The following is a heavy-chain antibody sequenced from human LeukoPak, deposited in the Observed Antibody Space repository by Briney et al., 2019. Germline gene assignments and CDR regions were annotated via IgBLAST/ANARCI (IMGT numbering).Heavy chain of an antibody. CDR1: VGTFSSYA. J-gene: IGHJ5*01. CDR3: AREGGYGDHGGNWFDS. CDR2: IIPIFGTA. V-gene: IGHV1-69*06. Sequence: SVTVSCKASVGTFSSYAISWVRQAPGQPLEWMGGIIPIFGTANYAQKFQGRVTITADKSTSTAYMELSSLRSEDTAVYYCAREGGYGDHGGNWFDSWGQGTLVTVSS. D-gene: IGHD4-17*01.